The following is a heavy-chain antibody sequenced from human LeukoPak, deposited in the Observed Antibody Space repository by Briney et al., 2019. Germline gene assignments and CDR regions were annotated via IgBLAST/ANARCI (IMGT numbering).Heavy chain of an antibody. J-gene: IGHJ3*02. V-gene: IGHV5-10-1*01. D-gene: IGHD4-17*01. CDR2: VDPSDSYT. CDR1: GYSFTSYW. Sequence: KVGDSLKISCKGSGYSFTSYWISWVRQMPGRGLEWMGRVDPSDSYTNYSPSFQGHVTISADKSISTAYLQWSSLKASDTAMYYCASRNDYGDYSAFDIWGQGTMVTVSS. CDR3: ASRNDYGDYSAFDI.